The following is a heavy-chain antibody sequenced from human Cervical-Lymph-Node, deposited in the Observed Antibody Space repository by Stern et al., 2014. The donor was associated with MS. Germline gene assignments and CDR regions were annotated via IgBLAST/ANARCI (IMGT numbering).Heavy chain of an antibody. J-gene: IGHJ6*02. D-gene: IGHD3-22*01. CDR2: IRGSGGSR. CDR3: AKQYFDSSGYSYYYGMDV. Sequence: EDKLVESGGDLVQPGGSLRLSCAASGLTFNKYAMNWVRQAPGKGLEWVSTIRGSGGSRYYADSVKGRFTISRDNSENTLYLQMHSLRAEDTAIYYCAKQYFDSSGYSYYYGMDVWGQGTTVTVSS. CDR1: GLTFNKYA. V-gene: IGHV3-23*04.